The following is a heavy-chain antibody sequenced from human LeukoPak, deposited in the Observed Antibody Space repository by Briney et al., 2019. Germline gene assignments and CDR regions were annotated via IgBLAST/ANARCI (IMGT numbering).Heavy chain of an antibody. V-gene: IGHV3-23*01. CDR1: GFTFGNFA. Sequence: PGGSLRLSCAASGFTFGNFAMNWVRQAPGKGLEWVSAISGGGGRTYYTDSVKGRFTISRDTSKNTLYLQLNGLRAEDTAIYYCAREDVDTSFDYWGHGTLVTVSS. J-gene: IGHJ4*01. CDR2: ISGGGGRT. D-gene: IGHD5-18*01. CDR3: AREDVDTSFDY.